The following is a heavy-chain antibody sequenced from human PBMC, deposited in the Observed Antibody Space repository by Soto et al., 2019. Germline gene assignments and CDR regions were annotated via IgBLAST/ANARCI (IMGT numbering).Heavy chain of an antibody. V-gene: IGHV1-46*01. J-gene: IGHJ4*02. CDR2: INPSGGST. Sequence: XAVKVACKASGYPLTSYYMRWVRQAPGQGLEWMGIINPSGGSTSYAQKFQGRVTMTRDTSTSTVYMELSSLRSEDTAVYYCARDYYDSSGYSNCGQRTLVTVSS. CDR1: GYPLTSYY. D-gene: IGHD3-22*01. CDR3: ARDYYDSSGYSN.